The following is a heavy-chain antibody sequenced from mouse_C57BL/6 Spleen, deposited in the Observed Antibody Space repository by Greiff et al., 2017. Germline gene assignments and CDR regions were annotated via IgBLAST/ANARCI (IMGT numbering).Heavy chain of an antibody. CDR2: INPNNGGT. D-gene: IGHD2-3*01. J-gene: IGHJ1*03. CDR1: GYTFTDYN. Sequence: EVQLQESGPELVKPGASVKMSCKASGYTFTDYNMHWVKQSHGKSLEWIGYINPNNGGTSYNQKFKGKATLTVNKSSSTAYMELRSLKSEDAAVYYCAIEYDVHWYFGVWGTGTTVTVSS. CDR3: AIEYDVHWYFGV. V-gene: IGHV1-22*01.